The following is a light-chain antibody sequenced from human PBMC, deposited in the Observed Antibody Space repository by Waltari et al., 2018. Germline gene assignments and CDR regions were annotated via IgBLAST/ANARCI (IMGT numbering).Light chain of an antibody. J-gene: IGLJ2*01. V-gene: IGLV1-40*01. CDR3: QSYDSSLSDVV. CDR1: RPHNGAGYD. Sequence: QSVLTHPPSVSGAPGQRVPISCPGSRPHNGAGYDGHWYQHLPGTAPKLLIYGNGNRPSGVPDRFSGSKSGTSASLAITGLQAEDEADYYCQSYDSSLSDVVFGGGTKLTVL. CDR2: GNG.